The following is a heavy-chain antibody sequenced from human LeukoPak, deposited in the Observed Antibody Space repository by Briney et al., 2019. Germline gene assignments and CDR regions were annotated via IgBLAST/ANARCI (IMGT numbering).Heavy chain of an antibody. V-gene: IGHV4-34*01. D-gene: IGHD4-23*01. J-gene: IGHJ3*02. CDR1: GGSFSGYY. Sequence: SETLSLTCAVYGGSFSGYYWSWIRQPPGKGLEWIGYIYHSGTTYYNPSLKTRVTMSLDTSRNQFSLKVYSVTAADTAVYYCARNLGAVVTPGWAYDIWGQGTMVTVS. CDR3: ARNLGAVVTPGWAYDI. CDR2: IYHSGTT.